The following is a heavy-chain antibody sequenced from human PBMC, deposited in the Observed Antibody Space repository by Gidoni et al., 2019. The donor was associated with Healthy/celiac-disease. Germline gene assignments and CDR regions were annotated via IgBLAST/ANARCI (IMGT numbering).Heavy chain of an antibody. CDR3: AKCYSNYDVCNFDY. J-gene: IGHJ4*02. CDR2: ISYDGSNK. Sequence: VQLVESGGGVVQPGRSLRLSCAASGFTFSSYGMHWVRQAPGKGREWVAVISYDGSNKYYADSVKGRFTISRDNSKNTLYLQMNSLRAEDTAVYYCAKCYSNYDVCNFDYWGQGTLVTVSS. V-gene: IGHV3-30*18. CDR1: GFTFSSYG. D-gene: IGHD4-4*01.